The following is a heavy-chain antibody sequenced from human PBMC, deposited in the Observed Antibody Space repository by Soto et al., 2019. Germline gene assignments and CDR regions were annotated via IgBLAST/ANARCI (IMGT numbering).Heavy chain of an antibody. J-gene: IGHJ4*02. CDR1: GFTFSSYA. D-gene: IGHD2-8*01. CDR2: ISGSGGST. CDR3: AKLGYCTNGVCQDY. V-gene: IGHV3-23*01. Sequence: PGGSLRLSCAASGFTFSSYAMSWVRPAPGKGLEWVSAISGSGGSTYYADSVKGRFTISRDNSKNTLYLQMNSLRAEDTAVYYCAKLGYCTNGVCQDYWGQGTLVTVSS.